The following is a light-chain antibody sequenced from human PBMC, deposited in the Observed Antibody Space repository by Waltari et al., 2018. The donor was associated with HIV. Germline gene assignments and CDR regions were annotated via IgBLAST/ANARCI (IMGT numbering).Light chain of an antibody. V-gene: IGLV2-14*03. CDR3: SSYTSSGPRYVL. Sequence: SALTQPASVSGSPGQSITISCSGTSGDVGGYNFVSWYQKHPGKAPKLIIYNVSSRPSGVSIRSSGSRSANTASLTISGLQVEDEADYFCSSYTSSGPRYVLFGGGTRLTVL. CDR2: NVS. J-gene: IGLJ2*01. CDR1: SGDVGGYNF.